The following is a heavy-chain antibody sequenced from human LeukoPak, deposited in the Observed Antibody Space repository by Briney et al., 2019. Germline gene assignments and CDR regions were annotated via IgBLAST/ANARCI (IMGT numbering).Heavy chain of an antibody. D-gene: IGHD6-19*01. CDR3: ARRYSSGWYQDY. J-gene: IGHJ4*02. CDR2: INSDGSST. CDR1: GFTFSSYW. V-gene: IGHV3-74*01. Sequence: GGSLRLSCAASGFTFSSYWMHWVRQAPGKGLVWVSRINSDGSSTSYADSVKGRFTISRDNSKNTLYLQMNSLRAEDTAVYYCARRYSSGWYQDYWGQGTLVTVSS.